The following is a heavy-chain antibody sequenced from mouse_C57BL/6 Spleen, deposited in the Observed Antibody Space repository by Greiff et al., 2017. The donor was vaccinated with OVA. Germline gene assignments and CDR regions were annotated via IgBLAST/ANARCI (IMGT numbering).Heavy chain of an antibody. CDR1: GFSLTSYG. D-gene: IGHD4-1*01. CDR3: ASTNWYVVYFDV. J-gene: IGHJ1*03. V-gene: IGHV2-2*01. CDR2: IWSGGST. Sequence: QVHVKQSGPGLVQPSQSLSITCTVSGFSLTSYGVHWVRQSPGKGLEWLGVIWSGGSTDYNADFISRLSISKDNSKSQLFFTMNILQADDTAIYYCASTNWYVVYFDVWGTGTTVTVSS.